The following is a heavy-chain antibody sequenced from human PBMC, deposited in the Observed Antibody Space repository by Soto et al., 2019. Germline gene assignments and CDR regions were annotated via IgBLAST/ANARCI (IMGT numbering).Heavy chain of an antibody. CDR3: ARNRNPSLTIHGMDV. CDR1: GRTFSSYS. CDR2: ISSGSHYI. D-gene: IGHD1-1*01. Sequence: GGSLRLSCAPSGRTFSSYSMNWVRQAPGKGLEWVASISSGSHYIYYADSVTGRFTISRDNARDLVSLQMDSLRVEDTAVYYCARNRNPSLTIHGMDVWGRGTTVTVSS. J-gene: IGHJ6*02. V-gene: IGHV3-21*01.